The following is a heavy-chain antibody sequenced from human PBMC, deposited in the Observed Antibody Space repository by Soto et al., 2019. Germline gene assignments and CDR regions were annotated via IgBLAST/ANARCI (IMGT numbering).Heavy chain of an antibody. CDR3: AKDLTMIPAGYFDY. CDR2: ISYDGSNK. CDR1: GFTFSSYG. J-gene: IGHJ4*02. D-gene: IGHD3-22*01. Sequence: GGSLRLSCAASGFTFSSYGMHWVRQAPGKGLEWVAVISYDGSNKYYADSVKGRFTISRDNSKNTLYLQMNSLRAEDTAVYYCAKDLTMIPAGYFDYWGQGTLVTVS. V-gene: IGHV3-30*18.